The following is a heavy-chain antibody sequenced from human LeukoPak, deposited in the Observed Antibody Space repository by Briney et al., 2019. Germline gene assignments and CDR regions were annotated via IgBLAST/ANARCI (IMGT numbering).Heavy chain of an antibody. CDR2: IYPGDSDT. D-gene: IGHD4-23*01. V-gene: IGHV5-51*01. J-gene: IGHJ4*02. Sequence: GESLKISCKGSGYSFTSYWIGWVRQMPGKGLEWMGIIYPGDSDTRYSPSFQGQVTTSADKSISTAYLQWSSLKASDTAMYYCASSIEYGGNSGPFDYWGQGTLVTVSS. CDR3: ASSIEYGGNSGPFDY. CDR1: GYSFTSYW.